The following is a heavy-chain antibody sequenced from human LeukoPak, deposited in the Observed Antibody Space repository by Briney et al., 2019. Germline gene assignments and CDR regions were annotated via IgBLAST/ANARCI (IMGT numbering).Heavy chain of an antibody. J-gene: IGHJ4*02. CDR2: INTNTGNP. CDR1: GYTFTSYA. Sequence: ASVKVSCKASGYTFTSYAMNWVRQAPGQGLEWMGWINTNTGNPTYAQGFTGRFVFSLDTSVSTAYLQISSLKAEDTAVYYCARTPREYCSSTSCHWDYWGQGTLVTVSS. D-gene: IGHD2-2*01. CDR3: ARTPREYCSSTSCHWDY. V-gene: IGHV7-4-1*02.